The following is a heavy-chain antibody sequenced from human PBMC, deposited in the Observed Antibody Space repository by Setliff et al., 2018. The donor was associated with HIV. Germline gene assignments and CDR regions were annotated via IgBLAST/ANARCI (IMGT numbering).Heavy chain of an antibody. Sequence: SETLSLTCSVSGGSISSGAYYWEWIRQPPGKGLERIGYIYTSGSSNYNPSLKSRVTISGDTSKRQFSLKMSSVTAADTAVYYCARGEPVDILTGYFDYWGQGTLVTVSS. CDR1: GGSISSGAYY. D-gene: IGHD3-9*01. CDR2: IYTSGSS. CDR3: ARGEPVDILTGYFDY. J-gene: IGHJ4*02. V-gene: IGHV4-61*05.